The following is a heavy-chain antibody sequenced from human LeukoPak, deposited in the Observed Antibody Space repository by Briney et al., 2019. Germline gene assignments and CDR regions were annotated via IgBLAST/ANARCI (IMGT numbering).Heavy chain of an antibody. J-gene: IGHJ4*02. CDR3: ARERGHDILTGDYNVRALDY. V-gene: IGHV3-48*03. Sequence: QPGGSLRLSCAASGFTFSSYEMNWVRQAPGKGLEWVSFISMSGANIYYADSVKGRFTISRDNAKNSLYLQMNSLRADDTAIYYCARERGHDILTGDYNVRALDYWGQGTLVTVSS. CDR1: GFTFSSYE. CDR2: ISMSGANI. D-gene: IGHD3-9*01.